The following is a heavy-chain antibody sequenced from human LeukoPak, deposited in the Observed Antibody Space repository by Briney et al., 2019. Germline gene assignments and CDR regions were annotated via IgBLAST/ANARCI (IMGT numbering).Heavy chain of an antibody. J-gene: IGHJ4*02. V-gene: IGHV4-59*01. CDR3: ARYYYGSGSYDY. CDR2: IYYSGST. D-gene: IGHD3-10*01. CDR1: GFTFSDYH. Sequence: GSLRLSCAASGFTFSDYHMSWIRQAPGKGLEWIGYIYYSGSTNYNPSLKSRVTISVDTSKNQFSLKLSSVTAADTAVYYCARYYYGSGSYDYWGQGTLVTVSS.